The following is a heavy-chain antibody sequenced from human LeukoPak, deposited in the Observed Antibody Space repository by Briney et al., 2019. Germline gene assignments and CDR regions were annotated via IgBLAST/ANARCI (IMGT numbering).Heavy chain of an antibody. Sequence: SETLSLTCAVYGGSFSGYYWSWIRQPPGKGVEGIGEINHSGTTNYNPSLNSRVTISVDTSKNQFSLKLSSVTAADTAVYYCARKDSSGYYYARYFDYWGQGTLVTVSS. J-gene: IGHJ4*02. CDR2: INHSGTT. V-gene: IGHV4-34*01. D-gene: IGHD3-22*01. CDR1: GGSFSGYY. CDR3: ARKDSSGYYYARYFDY.